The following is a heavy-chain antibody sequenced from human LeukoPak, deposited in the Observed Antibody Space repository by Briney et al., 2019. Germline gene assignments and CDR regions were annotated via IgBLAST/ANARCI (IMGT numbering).Heavy chain of an antibody. Sequence: SESLSLTCAVYGGSFSGYYWSWIRQPPGKGLEWIGEINHSGSTNYNPSLKSRVTISVDTSKNQFSLKLSYVTAADTAVYYCARNRGYCYGYHYYYYGMDVWGQGTTVTVSS. CDR1: GGSFSGYY. V-gene: IGHV4-34*01. D-gene: IGHD5-18*01. CDR3: ARNRGYCYGYHYYYYGMDV. J-gene: IGHJ6*02. CDR2: INHSGST.